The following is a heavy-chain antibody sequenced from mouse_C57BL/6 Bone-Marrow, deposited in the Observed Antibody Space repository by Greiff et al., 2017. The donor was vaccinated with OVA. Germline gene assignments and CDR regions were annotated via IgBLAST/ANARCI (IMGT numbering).Heavy chain of an antibody. CDR1: GFTFSSYA. J-gene: IGHJ3*01. Sequence: VQLKESGGGLVKPGGSLKLSCAASGFTFSSYAMSWVRQTPEKRLEWVATISDGGSYTYYPDNVKGRFTISRDNAKNNLYLQMSHLKSEDTAMYYCAREVSYWGQGTLVTVSA. CDR3: AREVSY. V-gene: IGHV5-4*01. CDR2: ISDGGSYT.